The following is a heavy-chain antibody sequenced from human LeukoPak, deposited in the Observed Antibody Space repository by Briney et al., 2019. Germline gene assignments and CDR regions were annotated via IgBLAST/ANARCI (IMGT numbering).Heavy chain of an antibody. CDR2: ISNSATTT. J-gene: IGHJ5*02. Sequence: GGSLRLSCAASGFTFSDYYMSWIRQAPGKGLEWVSFISNSATTTYYADSVKGRFTISRDNAKNSLYLQMNSLRAEDTAVYYCARDLGQYYDTSDNWFDPWGQGTLVTVSS. CDR1: GFTFSDYY. CDR3: ARDLGQYYDTSDNWFDP. V-gene: IGHV3-11*04. D-gene: IGHD3-22*01.